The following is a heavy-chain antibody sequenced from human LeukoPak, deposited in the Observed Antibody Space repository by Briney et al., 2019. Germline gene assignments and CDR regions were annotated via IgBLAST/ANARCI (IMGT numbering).Heavy chain of an antibody. CDR1: GGSISSSSYY. Sequence: PSETLSLTCTVSGGSISSSSYYWGWIRQPPGKGLEWIGSIYYSGSTYYNPSLKSRVTISVDTSKNQFSLKLSSVTAADTAVYYCARVSAEWLQSLNLFDYWGQGTLVTVSS. J-gene: IGHJ4*02. CDR2: IYYSGST. V-gene: IGHV4-39*07. CDR3: ARVSAEWLQSLNLFDY. D-gene: IGHD5-24*01.